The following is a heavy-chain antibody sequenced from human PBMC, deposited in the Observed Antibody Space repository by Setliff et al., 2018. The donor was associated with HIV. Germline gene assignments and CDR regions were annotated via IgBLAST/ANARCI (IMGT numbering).Heavy chain of an antibody. CDR1: GFNFSSHT. V-gene: IGHV3-21*01. CDR2: ISSTGTYI. J-gene: IGHJ4*02. D-gene: IGHD6-19*01. CDR3: ARDHWVAGLDY. Sequence: GGSLRLSCAASGFNFSSHTMNWIRQAPGKGLEWVSSISSTGTYIYYADSMKGRFTIPRDTAKNSLYLQMNSLRVEDTAVYYCARDHWVAGLDYWGQGTLVTVSS.